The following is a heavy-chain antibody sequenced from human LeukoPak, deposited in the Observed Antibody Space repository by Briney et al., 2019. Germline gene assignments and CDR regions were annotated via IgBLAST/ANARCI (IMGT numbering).Heavy chain of an antibody. Sequence: PGGSPRLSCAASGFTFSSYAMSWVRQAPGKGLEGVSAISGSGGSTYYADSVKGRFTISRDNSKNTLYLQMNSLRAEDTAVYYCAKDRVYSSGWYRGYYYYGMDVWGQGTTVTVSS. J-gene: IGHJ6*02. CDR3: AKDRVYSSGWYRGYYYYGMDV. D-gene: IGHD6-19*01. CDR2: ISGSGGST. V-gene: IGHV3-23*01. CDR1: GFTFSSYA.